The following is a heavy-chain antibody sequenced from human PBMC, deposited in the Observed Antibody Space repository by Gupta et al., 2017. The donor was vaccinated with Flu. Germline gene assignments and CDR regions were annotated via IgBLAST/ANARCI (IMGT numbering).Heavy chain of an antibody. D-gene: IGHD6-19*01. V-gene: IGHV4-31*03. CDR2: IYFSGST. Sequence: QVQLHESGPGLLRPSQTLSLTCTVSGASISSGGYWNWIRHLPGKGLEWIGYIYFSGSTHYNPSLKSRSTISMDTSKNRFSLKLTSVTVADTAVYYCARSGESPVAGAGYWGQGTQVSVSS. CDR3: ARSGESPVAGAGY. J-gene: IGHJ4*02. CDR1: GASISSGGY.